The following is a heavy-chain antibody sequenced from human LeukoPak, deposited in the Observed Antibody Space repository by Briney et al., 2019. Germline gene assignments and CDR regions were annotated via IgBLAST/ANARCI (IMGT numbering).Heavy chain of an antibody. Sequence: GGSLRLSCAASAFTFSSYAMSWVRQAPGKGLEWVSVISGSGGSTYYADSVKGRFTISRDNFKNTLYLQMNSLRAEDTAKYYCAKVGSSGWASFDYWGQGTVVTVSS. CDR1: AFTFSSYA. J-gene: IGHJ4*02. D-gene: IGHD6-19*01. CDR2: ISGSGGST. V-gene: IGHV3-23*01. CDR3: AKVGSSGWASFDY.